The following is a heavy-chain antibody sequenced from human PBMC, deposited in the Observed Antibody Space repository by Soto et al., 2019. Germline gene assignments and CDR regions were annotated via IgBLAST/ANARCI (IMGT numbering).Heavy chain of an antibody. D-gene: IGHD6-13*01. CDR3: AKDQAYSSSWSYYYGMDV. CDR1: GFTFSSYG. CDR2: ISYDGSNK. Sequence: GGSLRLSCAASGFTFSSYGMHWVRQAPGKGLEWVAVISYDGSNKYYADSVKGRFTISRDNSKNTLYLQMNSLRAEDTAVYYCAKDQAYSSSWSYYYGMDVWGQGTTVTVSS. J-gene: IGHJ6*02. V-gene: IGHV3-30*18.